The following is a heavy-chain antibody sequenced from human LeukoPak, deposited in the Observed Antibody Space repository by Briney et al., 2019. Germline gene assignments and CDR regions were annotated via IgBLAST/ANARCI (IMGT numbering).Heavy chain of an antibody. CDR3: ARVTEAPYYFDY. CDR2: ISSSSSYI. V-gene: IGHV3-21*01. Sequence: VGSLRLSCAASGFTFSSYSMNWVRQAPGKGLEWVSSISSSSSYIYYADSVKGRFTISRDNAKNSLYLQMNSLRAEDTAVYYCARVTEAPYYFDYWGQGTLVTVSS. CDR1: GFTFSSYS. J-gene: IGHJ4*02.